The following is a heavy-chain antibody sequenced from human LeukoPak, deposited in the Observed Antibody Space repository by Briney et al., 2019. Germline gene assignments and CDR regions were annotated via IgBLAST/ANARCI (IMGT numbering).Heavy chain of an antibody. Sequence: ATVKISCKVSGYTFTDYYMHWVRQAPGQGLEWMGIINPSGGSTSYAQKFQGRVTMTRDTSTSTVYMELSSLRSEDTAVYYCARDQEGQYPTDYWGQGTLVTVSS. V-gene: IGHV1-46*01. CDR3: ARDQEGQYPTDY. J-gene: IGHJ4*02. CDR2: INPSGGST. CDR1: GYTFTDYY. D-gene: IGHD2-2*01.